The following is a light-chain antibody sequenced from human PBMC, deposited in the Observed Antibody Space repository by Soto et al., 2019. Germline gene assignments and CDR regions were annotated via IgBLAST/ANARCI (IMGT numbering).Light chain of an antibody. CDR2: RAS. CDR1: HSVSSNY. V-gene: IGKV3-20*01. Sequence: EIVLTQSPGTLSFPPGERATLSCRASHSVSSNYLAWYQQKPGQAPKVLIYRASTRATGIPARFSGSGSGTEFTLTISSLQSEDFATYYCQQASSFPPTFGQGTRLEIK. J-gene: IGKJ5*01. CDR3: QQASSFPPT.